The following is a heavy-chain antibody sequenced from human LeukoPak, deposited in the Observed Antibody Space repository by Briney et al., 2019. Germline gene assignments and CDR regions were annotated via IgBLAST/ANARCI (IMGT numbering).Heavy chain of an antibody. V-gene: IGHV1-69*05. J-gene: IGHJ3*02. D-gene: IGHD6-6*01. Sequence: SVKVSCKASGGTSSSYAISWVRQAPGQGLEWMGRIIPIFGTANYAQKFQGRVTITTDESTSTAYMELSSLRSEDTAVYYCARDWPPWQLPYHDAFDIWGQGTMVTVSS. CDR2: IIPIFGTA. CDR3: ARDWPPWQLPYHDAFDI. CDR1: GGTSSSYA.